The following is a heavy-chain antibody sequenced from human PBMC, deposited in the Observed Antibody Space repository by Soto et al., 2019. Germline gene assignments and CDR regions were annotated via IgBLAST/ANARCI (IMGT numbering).Heavy chain of an antibody. D-gene: IGHD1-1*01. J-gene: IGHJ4*02. CDR1: GFTFSSFC. CDR2: VSKDGDYK. CDR3: ARGPPLPGGHDYYFDY. V-gene: IGHV3-30-3*01. Sequence: PGGPLRLSCAALGFTFSSFCMSWVLKAPGKGLEWVVVVSKDGDYKNYGDAVKGRVTISRDNSMTTLYLQMNSLRDEDTAVYYCARGPPLPGGHDYYFDYWGQGTLGTVSS.